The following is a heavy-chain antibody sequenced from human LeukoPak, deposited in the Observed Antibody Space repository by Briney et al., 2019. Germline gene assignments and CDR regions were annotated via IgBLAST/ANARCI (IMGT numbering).Heavy chain of an antibody. CDR2: IYHTGST. CDR1: GDSISGSNYY. Sequence: KTSETLSLTCTVSGDSISGSNYYWGWIRQPPGKGLEWIGTIYHTGSTYYNPSLKSRVTISVDTSKNQFSLKLSSVTAADTAVYYCARHGYYYDSSGQWRFDYWGQGTLVTVSS. V-gene: IGHV4-39*01. J-gene: IGHJ4*02. CDR3: ARHGYYYDSSGQWRFDY. D-gene: IGHD3-22*01.